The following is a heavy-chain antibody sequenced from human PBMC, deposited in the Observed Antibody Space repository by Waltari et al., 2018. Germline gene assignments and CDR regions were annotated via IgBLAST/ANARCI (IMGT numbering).Heavy chain of an antibody. CDR1: GYTLTELS. D-gene: IGHD5-12*01. CDR2: FDPEDGET. CDR3: ATLRDGYNYFDY. J-gene: IGHJ4*02. Sequence: QVQLVQSGAEVNKPGASVKVSCKVSGYTLTELSTHWVRQAPGKGLEWMGGFDPEDGETIYAQKFQGRVNMTEDTSTDTAYMELSSLRSEDTAVYYCATLRDGYNYFDYWGQGTLVTVSS. V-gene: IGHV1-24*01.